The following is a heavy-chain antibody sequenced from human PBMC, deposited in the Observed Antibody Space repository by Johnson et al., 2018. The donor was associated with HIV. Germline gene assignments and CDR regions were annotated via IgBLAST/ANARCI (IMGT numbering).Heavy chain of an antibody. D-gene: IGHD5-18*01. CDR2: ISFDGSHK. J-gene: IGHJ3*02. CDR1: GFAFSNYG. CDR3: SRLPTGYSRDGFDI. Sequence: QVQLVESGGGVVQPGRSLRLSCAASGFAFSNYGMHWVRQAPGKGLEWVAVISFDGSHKYYGDSVKGRFTISRDNSKNTLYLQMNSLRAGDTAVYYCSRLPTGYSRDGFDIWGQGTMVTVSS. V-gene: IGHV3-30*03.